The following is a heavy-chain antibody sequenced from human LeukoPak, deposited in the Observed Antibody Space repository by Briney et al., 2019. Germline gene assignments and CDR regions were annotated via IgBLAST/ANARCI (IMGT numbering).Heavy chain of an antibody. CDR2: ISSSSSCI. CDR1: GFTFSSYS. Sequence: PGGSLRLSCAASGFTFSSYSMNWVRQAPGKGLEWVSSISSSSSCIYYADSVKGRFTISRDNAKNSLYLQMNSLRAEDTAVYYCARTIAAAGEVDYWGQGTLVTVSS. J-gene: IGHJ4*02. V-gene: IGHV3-21*01. CDR3: ARTIAAAGEVDY. D-gene: IGHD6-13*01.